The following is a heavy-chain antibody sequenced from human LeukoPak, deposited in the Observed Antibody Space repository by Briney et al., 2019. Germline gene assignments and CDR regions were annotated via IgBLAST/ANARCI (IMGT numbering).Heavy chain of an antibody. Sequence: ASVTVSYKASGYTFTGYYMHRVRQAPGQGLEGMGWIDPNSGGTNYAQKFQGRVTMTSDTSISTAYMELSRLRSDDTAVYYCAREEAAGFWSGYYRDNWFDPWGQGTLVTVSS. CDR1: GYTFTGYY. D-gene: IGHD3-3*01. CDR2: IDPNSGGT. V-gene: IGHV1-2*02. J-gene: IGHJ5*02. CDR3: AREEAAGFWSGYYRDNWFDP.